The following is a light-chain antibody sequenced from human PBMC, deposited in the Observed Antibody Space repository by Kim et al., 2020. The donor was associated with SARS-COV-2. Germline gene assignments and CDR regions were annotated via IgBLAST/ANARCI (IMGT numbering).Light chain of an antibody. CDR3: QQYGSSPRT. CDR1: QSVSSSY. V-gene: IGKV3-20*01. Sequence: SPGERATRTRRARQSVSSSYLAWYQQKPGQAPRLLIYGASSRATGIPDRFSGSGYGTDFTLTISRLEPEDFAVYYCQQYGSSPRTFGQGTKGDIK. J-gene: IGKJ1*01. CDR2: GAS.